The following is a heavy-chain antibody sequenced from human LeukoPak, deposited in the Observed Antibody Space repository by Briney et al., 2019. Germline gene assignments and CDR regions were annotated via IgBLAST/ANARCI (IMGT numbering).Heavy chain of an antibody. CDR3: ARWGLGPSFDY. D-gene: IGHD1-26*01. J-gene: IGHJ4*02. V-gene: IGHV3-21*05. CDR2: ISAGSDYI. Sequence: GGSLRLSCAASGFMSNGYSLTWVRQAPGKGLEWISYISAGSDYIYYTDSVKGRFTISRDNAKNSLYLQLNSLRVEDTAVYYCARWGLGPSFDYWGRGTLVTVSS. CDR1: GFMSNGYS.